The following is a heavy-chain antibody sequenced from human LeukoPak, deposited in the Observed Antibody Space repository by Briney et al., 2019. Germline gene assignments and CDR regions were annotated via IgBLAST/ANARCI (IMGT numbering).Heavy chain of an antibody. V-gene: IGHV4-34*01. D-gene: IGHD2-2*01. Sequence: SETLSLTCAVYGGSFSGYYWCWIRQPPGKGLEWIGEINHSGSTNYNPSLKSRVTISVDTSKNQFSLKLSSVTAADTAVYYCARYCSSTSCYQPGLDYWGQGTLVTVSS. CDR3: ARYCSSTSCYQPGLDY. CDR1: GGSFSGYY. J-gene: IGHJ4*02. CDR2: INHSGST.